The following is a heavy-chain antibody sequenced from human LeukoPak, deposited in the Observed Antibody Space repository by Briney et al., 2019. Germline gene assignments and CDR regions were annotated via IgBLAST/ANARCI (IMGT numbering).Heavy chain of an antibody. CDR3: ARIPTYYYDSSGYYDY. D-gene: IGHD3-22*01. V-gene: IGHV1-2*02. Sequence: ASVKVSCKASGYTFTGYYMHWVRQAPGQGLEWMGWINPNSGGTNYAQKFQGRVTMTRDTSISTAYMELSSLRSDDTAVYYCARIPTYYYDSSGYYDYWGQGTLVTVSS. CDR1: GYTFTGYY. J-gene: IGHJ4*02. CDR2: INPNSGGT.